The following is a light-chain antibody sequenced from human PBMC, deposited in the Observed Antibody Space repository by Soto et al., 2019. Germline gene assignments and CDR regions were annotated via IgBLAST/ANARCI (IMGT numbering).Light chain of an antibody. V-gene: IGLV2-14*01. Sequence: QSALTQPASVSGSPGQSITISCTGTSSDVGGYKYVSWYQHHPGKAPKLMIYEVSNRPSGVSNRFSGSQSGNTASLTISGLQAEDEADYYCSSYTDTSTDLIFGGGTQLTVL. CDR1: SSDVGGYKY. CDR2: EVS. J-gene: IGLJ2*01. CDR3: SSYTDTSTDLI.